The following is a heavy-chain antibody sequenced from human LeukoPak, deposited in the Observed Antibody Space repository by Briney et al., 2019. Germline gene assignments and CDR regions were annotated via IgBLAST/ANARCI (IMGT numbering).Heavy chain of an antibody. CDR2: ISSSNSTI. CDR3: VRRIGYTRSWYVGEAFDY. CDR1: GFTFSSYG. D-gene: IGHD6-13*01. J-gene: IGHJ4*02. V-gene: IGHV3-48*01. Sequence: PGRSLRLSCAASGFTFSSYGMHWVRQAPGKGLEWVSYISSSNSTIYYADSVKGRFTVSRDNAKNSLYLQMNSLRADDTAVYYCVRRIGYTRSWYVGEAFDYWGQGTLVTVSS.